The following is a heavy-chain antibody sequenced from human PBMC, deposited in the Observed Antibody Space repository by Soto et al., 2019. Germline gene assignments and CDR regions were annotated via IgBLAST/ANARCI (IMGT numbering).Heavy chain of an antibody. J-gene: IGHJ4*02. CDR2: ISANGQGI. CDR3: AKDRNYPRDQFHY. V-gene: IGHV3-23*01. Sequence: GGSLRLSCAASGFTFGTYALSWVRQAPGKGLEWVSAISANGQGIYYADSVRGRFTISRDNSKNTIFLHMDSLRAEDTAVYYCAKDRNYPRDQFHYWGQGTLVTASS. CDR1: GFTFGTYA. D-gene: IGHD1-7*01.